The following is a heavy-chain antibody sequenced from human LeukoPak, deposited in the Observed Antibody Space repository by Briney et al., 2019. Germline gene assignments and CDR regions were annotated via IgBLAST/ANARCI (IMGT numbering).Heavy chain of an antibody. J-gene: IGHJ4*02. D-gene: IGHD6-19*01. V-gene: IGHV3-49*03. CDR2: IRSKAYGGTR. Sequence: GGSLRLSCTASGFTFGDYAMSWFRQAPGKGLEWVGFIRSKAYGGTREYAASVKGRFTISRDDSKSIAYLQMNSLKTEDTAVYYCTLLWTSSLAVAGTYSDYWGQGTLVTVSS. CDR3: TLLWTSSLAVAGTYSDY. CDR1: GFTFGDYA.